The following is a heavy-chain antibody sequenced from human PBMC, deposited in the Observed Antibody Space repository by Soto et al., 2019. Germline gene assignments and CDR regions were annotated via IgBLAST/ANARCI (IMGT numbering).Heavy chain of an antibody. J-gene: IGHJ6*03. V-gene: IGHV3-48*01. CDR1: GFTFSTYS. CDR2: ISTTGSTI. Sequence: PGGSLRLSCAASGFTFSTYSMNWVRQAPGKGLEWVSYISTTGSTIYYADSVKGRFTISRENDKNSLYLQMTSLRAEDTAVYYFARYKGYCSGGSCYYYYYMDVWGKGTTVTVSS. D-gene: IGHD2-15*01. CDR3: ARYKGYCSGGSCYYYYYMDV.